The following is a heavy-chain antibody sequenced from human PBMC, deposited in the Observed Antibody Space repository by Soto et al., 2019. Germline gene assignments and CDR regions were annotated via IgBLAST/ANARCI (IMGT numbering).Heavy chain of an antibody. J-gene: IGHJ4*02. CDR1: RGSISSYY. CDR3: ARVPEDSSGYFDS. CDR2: IHRTGST. D-gene: IGHD3-22*01. Sequence: SETLSLTCSVSRGSISSYYWSWVRQPPGKGLEWIGFIHRTGSTKYNPSLKSRVTISLDRSQNQFSLNLRSVTAADTATYYCARVPEDSSGYFDSWGQGALVTVSS. V-gene: IGHV4-59*12.